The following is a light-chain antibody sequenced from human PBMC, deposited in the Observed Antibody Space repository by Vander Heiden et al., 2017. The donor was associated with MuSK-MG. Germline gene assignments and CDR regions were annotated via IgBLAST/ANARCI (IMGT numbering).Light chain of an antibody. CDR3: QQYYGIPVT. J-gene: IGKJ4*01. CDR1: QSVLHNSNKKNY. V-gene: IGKV4-1*01. Sequence: DIVMTQSPDSLAVSLGERATINCKSSQSVLHNSNKKNYLAWYQQKAGQPPKLLIYWASTRESGVPDRFSGSGSGTDFTLTISSLQAEDVAVYYCQQYYGIPVTFGGGTKVEIK. CDR2: WAS.